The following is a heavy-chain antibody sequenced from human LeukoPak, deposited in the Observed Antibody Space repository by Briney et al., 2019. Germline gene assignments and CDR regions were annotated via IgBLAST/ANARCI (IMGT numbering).Heavy chain of an antibody. Sequence: GGSLRLSCAASGFTFCSYTMNWVRQAPGKGLEWVSSISSSSSYIYYADSVKGRFTISRDNAKNSLYLQMNSLRAEDTAVYYCARDPPWGGSYFNTFLYWGQGTLVTVSS. D-gene: IGHD1-26*01. CDR2: ISSSSSYI. V-gene: IGHV3-21*01. CDR3: ARDPPWGGSYFNTFLY. J-gene: IGHJ4*02. CDR1: GFTFCSYT.